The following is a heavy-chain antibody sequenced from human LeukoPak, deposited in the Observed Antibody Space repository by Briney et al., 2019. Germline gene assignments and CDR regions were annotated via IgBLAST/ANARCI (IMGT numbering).Heavy chain of an antibody. J-gene: IGHJ3*02. CDR1: GGTFSSYA. CDR2: ITPIFGTA. Sequence: SVKVSCKASGGTFSSYAISWVRQAPGQGLEWMGRITPIFGTANYAQKFQGRVTITTDESTSTAYMELSSLRSEDTAVYYCARDRSSGWYGDAFDIWGQGTMVTVSS. CDR3: ARDRSSGWYGDAFDI. D-gene: IGHD6-19*01. V-gene: IGHV1-69*05.